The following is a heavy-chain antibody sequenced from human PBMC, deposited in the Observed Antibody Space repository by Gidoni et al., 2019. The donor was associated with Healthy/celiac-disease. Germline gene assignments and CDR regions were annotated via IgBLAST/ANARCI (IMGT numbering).Heavy chain of an antibody. Sequence: QLQLQESGPGLVKPSETLSLTCTVSGGSISSSSYYWGWIRQPPGKGLEWIGSIYYSGSTYYNPSLKSRVTISVDTSKNQFSLKLSSVTAADTAVYYCARHLVYYDSRRDNWFDPWGQGTLVTVSS. CDR3: ARHLVYYDSRRDNWFDP. CDR2: IYYSGST. V-gene: IGHV4-39*01. D-gene: IGHD3-22*01. CDR1: GGSISSSSYY. J-gene: IGHJ5*02.